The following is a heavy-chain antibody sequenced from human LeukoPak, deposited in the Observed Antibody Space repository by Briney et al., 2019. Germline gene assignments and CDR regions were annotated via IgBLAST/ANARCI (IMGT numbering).Heavy chain of an antibody. J-gene: IGHJ6*02. CDR1: GGSISSGDYY. V-gene: IGHV4-30-4*01. D-gene: IGHD2-2*02. Sequence: SETLSLTCTVSGGSISSGDYYCSWIRQPPGKGLEWIGYIYYSGSTYYNPSLKSRVTISVDTSKNQFSLKLSSVTAADTAVYYCARVVLSCSSTSCYTYYYYGMDVWGQGTTVTVSS. CDR2: IYYSGST. CDR3: ARVVLSCSSTSCYTYYYYGMDV.